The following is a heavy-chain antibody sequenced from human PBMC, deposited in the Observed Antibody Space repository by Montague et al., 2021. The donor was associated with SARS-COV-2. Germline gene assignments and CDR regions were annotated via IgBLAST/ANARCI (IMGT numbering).Heavy chain of an antibody. CDR1: GASITGYY. V-gene: IGHV4-59*01. Sequence: SETLSLTCTVSGASITGYYWIWLRRSPGKGLEWIAYIYDCGAVNYNPSLVSRVTISTDTSKTQLSLKVNSVTATDTAVYYCVRDHPYGGPRGAYDIWGQGTVVTVSS. J-gene: IGHJ3*02. D-gene: IGHD4-23*01. CDR2: IYDCGAV. CDR3: VRDHPYGGPRGAYDI.